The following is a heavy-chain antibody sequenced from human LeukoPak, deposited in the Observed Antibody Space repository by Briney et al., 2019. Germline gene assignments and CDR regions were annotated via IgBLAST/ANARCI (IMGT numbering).Heavy chain of an antibody. CDR3: ARSYGYVYFDY. D-gene: IGHD5-18*01. J-gene: IGHJ4*02. CDR1: GGSFSGYY. V-gene: IGHV4-34*01. CDR2: INHSGST. Sequence: SETLSLTCAVYGGSFSGYYWSWIRQPPGKGLEWIGEINHSGSTNYNPSLKSRVTISVDTSKNQFSLKLSSVTAADTAVYYCARSYGYVYFDYWGQGTLVTVSS.